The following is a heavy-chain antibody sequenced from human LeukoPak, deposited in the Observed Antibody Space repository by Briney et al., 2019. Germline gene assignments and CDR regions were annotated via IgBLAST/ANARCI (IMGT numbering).Heavy chain of an antibody. CDR2: IYYSGST. J-gene: IGHJ4*02. CDR3: ARRTYYYDSSGYYVDY. D-gene: IGHD3-22*01. Sequence: SETLSLTCTVSGGSISSSGYYWSWIRQHPGKGLEWIGYIYYSGSTYYNPSLKSRVTISVDTSKNQFSLKLSSVTAADTAVYYCARRTYYYDSSGYYVDYWGQGTLVTVSS. CDR1: GGSISSSGYY. V-gene: IGHV4-31*03.